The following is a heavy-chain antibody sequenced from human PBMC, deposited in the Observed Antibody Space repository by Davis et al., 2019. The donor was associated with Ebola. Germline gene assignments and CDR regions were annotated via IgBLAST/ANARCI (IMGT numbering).Heavy chain of an antibody. Sequence: AASVKVSCKASGGTLNSHAISWVRQAPGRGLEWVGIINPILPTPNYAQKLHGRVAISADKSTATAYMELSSLKSEDTAVYYCAISDYSTPSYFFFMHVWGQGTTVTVSS. CDR1: GGTLNSHA. CDR2: INPILPTP. CDR3: AISDYSTPSYFFFMHV. D-gene: IGHD4-11*01. V-gene: IGHV1-69*04. J-gene: IGHJ6*02.